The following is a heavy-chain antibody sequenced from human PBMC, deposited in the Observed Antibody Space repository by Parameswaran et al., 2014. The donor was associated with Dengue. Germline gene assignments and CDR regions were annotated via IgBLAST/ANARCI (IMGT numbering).Heavy chain of an antibody. CDR2: IYPGDSDT. J-gene: IGHJ4*02. V-gene: IGHV5-51*01. Sequence: MPGKGPEWMGIIYPGDSDTRYSPSFQGQVTISADKSISTAYLQWSSLKASDTAMYYCASGYYDSSGYYHFDYWGQGTLVTVSS. CDR3: ASGYYDSSGYYHFDY. D-gene: IGHD3-22*01.